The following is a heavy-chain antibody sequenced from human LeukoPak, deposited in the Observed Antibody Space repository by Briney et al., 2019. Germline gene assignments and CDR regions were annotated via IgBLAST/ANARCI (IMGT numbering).Heavy chain of an antibody. D-gene: IGHD3-3*01. CDR1: GFTFSSYA. CDR3: AKDSSGYDFWSGYYRSLYDY. Sequence: PGGSLRLSCAASGFTFSSYAMSWVRQAPGKGLEWVSAISGSGGSTYYADSVKGRFTISRDNSKNTLYLQMNSLRAEDTAVYYCAKDSSGYDFWSGYYRSLYDYWGQGTLVTVSS. CDR2: ISGSGGST. V-gene: IGHV3-23*01. J-gene: IGHJ4*02.